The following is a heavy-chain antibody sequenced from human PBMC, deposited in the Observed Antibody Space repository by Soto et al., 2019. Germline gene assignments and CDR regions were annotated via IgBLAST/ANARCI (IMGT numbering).Heavy chain of an antibody. Sequence: SETLSLTCTVSGGSISSSSYYWGWIRQPPGKGLEWIGSIYYSGSTYYNPSLKSRVTISVDTSKNQFSLKLSSVTAADTAVYYCARGYDWFDPWGQGTLVTVSS. J-gene: IGHJ5*02. V-gene: IGHV4-39*01. CDR1: GGSISSSSYY. CDR3: ARGYDWFDP. CDR2: IYYSGST. D-gene: IGHD5-12*01.